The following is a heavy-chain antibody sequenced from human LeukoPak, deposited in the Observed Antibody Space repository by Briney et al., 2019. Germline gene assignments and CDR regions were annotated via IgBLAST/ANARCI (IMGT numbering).Heavy chain of an antibody. D-gene: IGHD6-19*01. CDR3: ARDHAGQWLVGCFDY. J-gene: IGHJ4*02. V-gene: IGHV3-7*01. Sequence: HTGGSLRLSCVVSGFTFSSYWMSWVRQAPGKGLEWVANIKQDGSEKYYVDSVKGRFIISRDNAKNSLYLQMNSLRAEDTAVYYCARDHAGQWLVGCFDYWGQGTLVTVSS. CDR2: IKQDGSEK. CDR1: GFTFSSYW.